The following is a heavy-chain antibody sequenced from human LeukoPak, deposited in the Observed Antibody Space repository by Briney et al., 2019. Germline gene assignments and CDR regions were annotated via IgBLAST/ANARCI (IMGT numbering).Heavy chain of an antibody. J-gene: IGHJ4*02. V-gene: IGHV3-21*01. Sequence: GGSLRLSCAASGFTFSRYSMNWVRQAPGKGLVCVSSISSSSSYIYYADSVKGRFTISRDNAKNSLYLQMNSLRAEDTAVYYCARDYCSSTSCRRFDYWGQGTLVTVSS. CDR3: ARDYCSSTSCRRFDY. CDR1: GFTFSRYS. CDR2: ISSSSSYI. D-gene: IGHD2-2*01.